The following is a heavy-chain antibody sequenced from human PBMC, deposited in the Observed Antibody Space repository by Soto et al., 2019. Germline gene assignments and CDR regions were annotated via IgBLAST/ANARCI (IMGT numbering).Heavy chain of an antibody. D-gene: IGHD2-21*02. CDR2: IPQDGVDG. V-gene: IGHV3-7*03. J-gene: IGHJ6*02. Sequence: GSLRLYCEVPGFTFSLYSLSLVRQSPGKGLEWVAKIPQDGVDGHYADSVKGRFIISRDNDKNSLHLQLNNLRAEDTAVYYCARDHLILPAHDFFYGSDVWGRGATVTVSS. CDR3: ARDHLILPAHDFFYGSDV. CDR1: GFTFSLYS.